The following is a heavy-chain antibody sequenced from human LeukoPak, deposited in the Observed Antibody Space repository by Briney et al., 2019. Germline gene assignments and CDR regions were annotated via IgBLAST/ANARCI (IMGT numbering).Heavy chain of an antibody. J-gene: IGHJ5*02. CDR2: IYYSGST. V-gene: IGHV4-31*03. CDR3: ARELPMITHSGTYNWFDP. D-gene: IGHD3-16*01. CDR1: GGSISSGGYY. Sequence: SETLSLTCTVSGGSISSGGYYWSWIRQHPGKGLEWIGYIYYSGSTYYNPSLKSRVTISVDTSKNQFSLKLSSVTAADTAVYYCARELPMITHSGTYNWFDPWGQGTLVTVSS.